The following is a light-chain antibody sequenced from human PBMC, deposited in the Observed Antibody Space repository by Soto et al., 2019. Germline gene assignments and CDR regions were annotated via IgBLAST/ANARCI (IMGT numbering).Light chain of an antibody. Sequence: QSALTQPASVSGSPGQSITISCTGTSSDVGGYNYVSWYQQHPGKAPKLMIYEVSNRPSGVSNRFSGSKSGNTASLTISGFQAEDEADYYCSSYTSSSLVVFGGGTKLTVL. CDR2: EVS. CDR3: SSYTSSSLVV. J-gene: IGLJ2*01. CDR1: SSDVGGYNY. V-gene: IGLV2-14*01.